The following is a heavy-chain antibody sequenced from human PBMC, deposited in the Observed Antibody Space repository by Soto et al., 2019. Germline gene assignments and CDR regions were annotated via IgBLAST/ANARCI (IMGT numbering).Heavy chain of an antibody. CDR3: AKWTFRDYDRSADAFDI. Sequence: EVQLLESGGGLVQPGGSLRLSCAASGFTFSSYAMSWVRQAPGKGLEWVSAISGSGGSTYYADSVKGRFTISRDNSKNTLYLQMNSLRAEDTAVYYCAKWTFRDYDRSADAFDIWGQGTMVTVSS. V-gene: IGHV3-23*01. D-gene: IGHD3-22*01. CDR2: ISGSGGST. CDR1: GFTFSSYA. J-gene: IGHJ3*02.